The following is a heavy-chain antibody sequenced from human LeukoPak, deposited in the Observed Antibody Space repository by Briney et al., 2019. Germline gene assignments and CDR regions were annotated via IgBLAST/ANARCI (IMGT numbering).Heavy chain of an antibody. V-gene: IGHV3-23*01. Sequence: PGGSLRLSCAASGFTFSSYAMSWVRQAPGKGLEWVSAISGGGGSTYYADSVKGRFTISRDNSKNTLYLQMNSLRAEGTAVYYCARENWNDGAGPAFDYWGQGTLVTVSS. CDR1: GFTFSSYA. D-gene: IGHD1-1*01. J-gene: IGHJ4*02. CDR2: ISGGGGST. CDR3: ARENWNDGAGPAFDY.